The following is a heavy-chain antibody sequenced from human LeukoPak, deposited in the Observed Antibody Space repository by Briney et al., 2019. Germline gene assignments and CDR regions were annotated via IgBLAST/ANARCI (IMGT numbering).Heavy chain of an antibody. CDR1: GGSISSSSYY. V-gene: IGHV4-39*01. CDR2: IYYSGST. D-gene: IGHD3-3*01. J-gene: IGHJ4*02. CDR3: ARHYYDFWSVKSYYSDY. Sequence: PSETLSLTCTVSGGSISSSSYYWGWIRQPPGKGLEWIGSIYYSGSTYYNPSLKSRVTISVDTSKNQFSLKLSSVTAADTAVYYCARHYYDFWSVKSYYSDYWGQGTLVTVSS.